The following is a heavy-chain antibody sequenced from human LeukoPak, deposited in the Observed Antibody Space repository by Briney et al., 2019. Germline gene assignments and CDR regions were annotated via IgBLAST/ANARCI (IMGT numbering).Heavy chain of an antibody. CDR2: IYTSGST. J-gene: IGHJ4*02. CDR3: ARAPLGGDFWSGSYYFDY. V-gene: IGHV4-61*02. CDR1: GGSISSGSYY. D-gene: IGHD3-3*01. Sequence: SETLSLTCTVSGGSISSGSYYWSCIRQPAGKGLDWIGRIYTSGSTNYNPSLKSRVTISVDTSKKQFSQKLSSVTAADTAVYYCARAPLGGDFWSGSYYFDYWGQGTLVTVSS.